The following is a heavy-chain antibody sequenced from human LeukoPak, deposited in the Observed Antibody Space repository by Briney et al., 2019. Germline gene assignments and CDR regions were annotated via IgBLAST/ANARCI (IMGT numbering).Heavy chain of an antibody. J-gene: IGHJ4*02. CDR2: IYYSGST. CDR3: ARLTSSLDY. D-gene: IGHD4/OR15-4a*01. Sequence: SETLSLTCTVSDGSISSSSYYWGWIRQPPGKGLEWIGSIYYSGSTYYNPPLKSRVTISVDTSKNHFSLKLSSVTAADTAVYYCARLTSSLDYWGQGTLVTVSS. V-gene: IGHV4-39*02. CDR1: DGSISSSSYY.